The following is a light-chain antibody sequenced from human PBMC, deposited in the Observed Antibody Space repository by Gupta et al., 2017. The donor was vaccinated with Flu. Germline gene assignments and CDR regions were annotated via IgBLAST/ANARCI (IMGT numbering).Light chain of an antibody. CDR1: QSISSW. Sequence: DIQMTQSPSTLSAFVGDRVTITCRASQSISSWLAWYQEKPGTAPKFLIYGASSLEGGVPSRFSGSGSGTEFTLTISSLQPDDFATYYCQHDHSYPLTFGGGTKVEIK. CDR3: QHDHSYPLT. V-gene: IGKV1-5*03. CDR2: GAS. J-gene: IGKJ4*01.